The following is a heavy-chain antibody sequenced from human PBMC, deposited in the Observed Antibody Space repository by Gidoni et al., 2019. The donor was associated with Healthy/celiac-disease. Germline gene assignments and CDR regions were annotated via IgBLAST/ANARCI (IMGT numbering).Heavy chain of an antibody. D-gene: IGHD5-18*01. Sequence: QVQLQQWGAGLLKPSETLSLTCAVYGGSFSGYYWSWIRQPPGKGLEWIGEINHSGSTNYNPSLKSRVTISVDTSKNQFSLKLSSVTAADTAVYYCARADTAMVPPDYWGQGTLVTVSS. CDR3: ARADTAMVPPDY. V-gene: IGHV4-34*01. CDR2: INHSGST. J-gene: IGHJ4*02. CDR1: GGSFSGYY.